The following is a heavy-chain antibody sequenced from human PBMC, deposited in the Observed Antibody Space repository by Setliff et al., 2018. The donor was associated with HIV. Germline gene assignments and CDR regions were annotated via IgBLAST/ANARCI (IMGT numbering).Heavy chain of an antibody. J-gene: IGHJ4*02. CDR1: GYTFNSAY. V-gene: IGHV1-46*02. Sequence: ASVKVSCKASGYTFNSAYINWVRQAPGQGLEWMGIINPSAGSTSYAQRFQDRVTMTTDTSTSTVYMELSNLRSEDTAVYYCARGLWLVLYYFDYWGQGTLVTGSS. CDR2: INPSAGST. CDR3: ARGLWLVLYYFDY. D-gene: IGHD6-19*01.